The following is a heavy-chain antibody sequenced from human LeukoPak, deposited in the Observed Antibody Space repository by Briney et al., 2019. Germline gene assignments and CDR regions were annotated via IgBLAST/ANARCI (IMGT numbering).Heavy chain of an antibody. D-gene: IGHD2-2*02. J-gene: IGHJ4*02. CDR3: AREGTMYCSSTSRYIGY. Sequence: PSETLSLTCAVYGGSFSGYYWSWIRQPPGKGLEWIGEINHSGSTNYNPSLKSRVTISVDTSKNQFSLKLSSVTAADTAVYYCAREGTMYCSSTSRYIGYWGQGTLVTVSS. V-gene: IGHV4-34*01. CDR2: INHSGST. CDR1: GGSFSGYY.